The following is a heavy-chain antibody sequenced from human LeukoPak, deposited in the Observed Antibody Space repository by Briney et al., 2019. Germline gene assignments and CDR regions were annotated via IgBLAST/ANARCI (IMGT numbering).Heavy chain of an antibody. Sequence: PGGSLRLSCAASGFTFSSYAMHWVRQAPGKGLEWVAVIWYDGSNKYYADSVKGRFTISRDNSKNTLYLQMNSLRAEDTAVYYCAAGVIHSLDYWGQGTLVTVSS. J-gene: IGHJ4*02. V-gene: IGHV3-33*08. D-gene: IGHD3-10*01. CDR3: AAGVIHSLDY. CDR1: GFTFSSYA. CDR2: IWYDGSNK.